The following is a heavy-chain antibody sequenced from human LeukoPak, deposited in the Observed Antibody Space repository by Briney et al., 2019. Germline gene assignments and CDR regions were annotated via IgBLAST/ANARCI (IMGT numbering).Heavy chain of an antibody. CDR2: ISVYNDNT. V-gene: IGHV1-18*04. CDR1: GYTFTGYY. Sequence: ASVKVSCKASGYTFTGYYMHWVRQAPGQGLEWMGWISVYNDNTYYSRKLQGRVTMTTDTSTSTAYMELRSLRSDDTAVYYCARDMKRSRARWENLGFDPWGQGTLVTVSS. D-gene: IGHD1-26*01. J-gene: IGHJ5*02. CDR3: ARDMKRSRARWENLGFDP.